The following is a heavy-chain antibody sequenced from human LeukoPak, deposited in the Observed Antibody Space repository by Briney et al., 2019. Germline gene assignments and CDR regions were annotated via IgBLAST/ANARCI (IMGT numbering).Heavy chain of an antibody. J-gene: IGHJ4*02. CDR3: ARGRILRYFDL. D-gene: IGHD3-9*01. V-gene: IGHV4-34*01. CDR2: INHSGST. CDR1: GGSFSGYY. Sequence: PSETLSLTCAVYGGSFSGYYWSWIRQPPGKGLEWIGEINHSGSTNYNPSLKSRVTISVDTSKNQFSLKLSSVTAADTAVYYCARGRILRYFDLWGQGTLVTVSS.